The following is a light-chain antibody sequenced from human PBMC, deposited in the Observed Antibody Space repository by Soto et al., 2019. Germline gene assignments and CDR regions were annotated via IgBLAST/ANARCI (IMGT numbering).Light chain of an antibody. J-gene: IGKJ3*01. CDR2: LGS. Sequence: DIVMTQSPLSLPVTPGEPASISCRSSQSLLHSNGYNYLDWYLQKPGQSPQLLIYLGSTRASGVPDRFIGSGSGTDFSLKISRVEAEDVGVYYCMQALQTPLTFGPGTKVDIK. CDR1: QSLLHSNGYNY. V-gene: IGKV2-28*01. CDR3: MQALQTPLT.